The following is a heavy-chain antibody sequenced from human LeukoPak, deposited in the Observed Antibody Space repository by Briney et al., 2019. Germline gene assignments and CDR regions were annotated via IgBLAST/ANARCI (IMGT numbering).Heavy chain of an antibody. CDR2: ISYDGSNK. CDR1: GLTFSSYG. CDR3: ATQHQDIVVVPAAY. J-gene: IGHJ4*02. Sequence: GGSLRLSCAASGLTFSSYGMHWVRQAPGKGLDWVAVISYDGSNKYYADSVKGRFTISRDNSKNTLYLQMNSLRAEDTAVYYCATQHQDIVVVPAAYWGQGTLVTVSS. D-gene: IGHD2-2*01. V-gene: IGHV3-30*03.